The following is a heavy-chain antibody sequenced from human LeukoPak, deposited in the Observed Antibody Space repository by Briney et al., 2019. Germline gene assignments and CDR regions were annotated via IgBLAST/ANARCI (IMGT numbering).Heavy chain of an antibody. CDR1: GYTFTTYN. Sequence: RASVKVSCKASGYTFTTYNINWVRQAPGQGLEWMGWISGYNGNTNYAQKLQGRVTMTTDTSTSTAYMELRSLRSDDTAVYYCARDRRYSSGWYEDYWGQGTLVTVSS. CDR2: ISGYNGNT. V-gene: IGHV1-18*01. CDR3: ARDRRYSSGWYEDY. J-gene: IGHJ4*02. D-gene: IGHD6-19*01.